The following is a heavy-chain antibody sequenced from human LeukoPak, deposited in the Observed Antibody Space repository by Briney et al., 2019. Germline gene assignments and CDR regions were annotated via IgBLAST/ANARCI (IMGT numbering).Heavy chain of an antibody. CDR1: GGSISSSSYY. D-gene: IGHD3-3*01. CDR2: IYYSGST. J-gene: IGHJ5*02. CDR3: ARRNTGYYDFWSGYHTLNWFDP. Sequence: PSETLSLTCTVSGGSISSSSYYWGWIRQPPGKGLEWIGSIYYSGSTYYNPSLKGRVTISVDTSKNQFSLKLSPVTAADTAVYYCARRNTGYYDFWSGYHTLNWFDPWGRGTLVTVSS. V-gene: IGHV4-39*01.